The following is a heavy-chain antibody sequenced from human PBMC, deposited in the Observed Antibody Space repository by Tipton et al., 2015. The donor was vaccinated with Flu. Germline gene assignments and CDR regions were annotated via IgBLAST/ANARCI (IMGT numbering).Heavy chain of an antibody. CDR3: ARVIPEIVSGLDY. D-gene: IGHD5/OR15-5a*01. J-gene: IGHJ4*02. V-gene: IGHV3-23*01. CDR2: IGGRGSKT. Sequence: SLRLSCAASGFRFSSYAMRWVRQAPGKGLEWVSGIGGRGSKTYYADSVKGRFTISRDNSKNTLYLQMNSLRGEDTAVYYCARVIPEIVSGLDYWGQGTLVTVSS. CDR1: GFRFSSYA.